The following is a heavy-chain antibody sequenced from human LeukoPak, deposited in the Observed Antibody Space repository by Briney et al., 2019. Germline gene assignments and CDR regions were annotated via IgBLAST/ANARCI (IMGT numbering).Heavy chain of an antibody. CDR2: ISSSSSYI. J-gene: IGHJ4*02. CDR3: ARPKRYSSATPDY. Sequence: GGSLRLSCAASGFTFSSYSMNWVRQDPGKGLEWVSSISSSSSYIYYADSVKGRFTISRDNAKNSLYLQMNSLRAEDTAVYYCARPKRYSSATPDYWGQGTLVTVSS. V-gene: IGHV3-21*01. D-gene: IGHD6-19*01. CDR1: GFTFSSYS.